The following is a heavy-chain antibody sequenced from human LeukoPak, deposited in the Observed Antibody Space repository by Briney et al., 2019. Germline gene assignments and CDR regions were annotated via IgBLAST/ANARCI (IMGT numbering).Heavy chain of an antibody. Sequence: PGGSLRLSCTVSGFTLSSYEMSWIRQAPGKGLEWVSSVDYSADSTHYADSVMGRFTISRDNSKNTLYLQLNSLSADDTAVYYCAKGVLPTGFDYWGQGTLVTVSS. D-gene: IGHD3-10*01. V-gene: IGHV3-23*01. CDR2: VDYSADST. J-gene: IGHJ4*02. CDR1: GFTLSSYE. CDR3: AKGVLPTGFDY.